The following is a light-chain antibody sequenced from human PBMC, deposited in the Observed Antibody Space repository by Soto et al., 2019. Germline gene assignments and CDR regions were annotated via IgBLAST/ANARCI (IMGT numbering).Light chain of an antibody. Sequence: IVLTQSPGTLSLSPGERATLSCGASQSVTNNLLAWYQQKPGQAPRLLIYGASSRATGVPDRFSGSGSGTDFTLTISRLEPGDFAVYYCQQYGTPLFTVGPGTKVDIK. V-gene: IGKV3-20*01. CDR1: QSVTNNL. CDR2: GAS. CDR3: QQYGTPLFT. J-gene: IGKJ3*01.